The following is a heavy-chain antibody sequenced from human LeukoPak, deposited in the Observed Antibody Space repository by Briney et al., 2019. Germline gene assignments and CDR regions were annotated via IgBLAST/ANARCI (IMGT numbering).Heavy chain of an antibody. CDR3: ARVVPVPAEYFRH. Sequence: SETLSLTCTVSGGSINSYYWSWIRQPPGKGLQWIGYIYTSGSTNYNPSLKSRVTISVDTSKNQFSLKLSSVTAADTAVYYCARVVPVPAEYFRHWGQGTLVTVSS. CDR1: GGSINSYY. J-gene: IGHJ1*01. V-gene: IGHV4-4*09. CDR2: IYTSGST.